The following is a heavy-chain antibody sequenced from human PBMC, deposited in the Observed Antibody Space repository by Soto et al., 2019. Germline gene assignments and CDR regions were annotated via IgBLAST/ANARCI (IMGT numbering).Heavy chain of an antibody. J-gene: IGHJ6*02. CDR2: IIPIFGTA. Sequence: SVKVSCKASGGTFSSYAISWVRQAPGQGLEWMGGIIPIFGTANYAQKFQGRVTITADESTSTAYMELSSLRSEDTAVYYCARDMVRGVIKKSSNYYYGMDVWGQGTTVTVSS. D-gene: IGHD3-10*01. CDR1: GGTFSSYA. CDR3: ARDMVRGVIKKSSNYYYGMDV. V-gene: IGHV1-69*13.